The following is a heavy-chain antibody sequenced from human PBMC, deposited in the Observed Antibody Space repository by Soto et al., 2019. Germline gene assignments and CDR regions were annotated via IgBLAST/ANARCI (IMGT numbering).Heavy chain of an antibody. V-gene: IGHV4-39*01. CDR2: IYYSGST. CDR3: ASLSDWGSGNS. CDR1: GGSISSSSYY. D-gene: IGHD3-10*01. Sequence: QVQLQESGPGLVKPSETLSLTCTVSGGSISSSSYYWGWIRQPPGKGLEWIGSIYYSGSTYFNPSLTSRVTISVDTSKNQFSLKLTSVTAADTAVYYCASLSDWGSGNSWGQGTLVTVSS. J-gene: IGHJ4*02.